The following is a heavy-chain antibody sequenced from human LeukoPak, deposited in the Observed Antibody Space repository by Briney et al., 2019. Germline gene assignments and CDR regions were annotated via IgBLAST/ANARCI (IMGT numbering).Heavy chain of an antibody. Sequence: ASVKVSCKASGYTFTGYYMHWVRQAPGQGLEWMGRINPNSGGTNYAQKFQGRVTMTRDTSISTAYMELSRLRSDDTAAYYCARGGNRYSTFDYWGQGTLVTVSS. J-gene: IGHJ4*02. V-gene: IGHV1-2*06. CDR1: GYTFTGYY. CDR2: INPNSGGT. D-gene: IGHD6-13*01. CDR3: ARGGNRYSTFDY.